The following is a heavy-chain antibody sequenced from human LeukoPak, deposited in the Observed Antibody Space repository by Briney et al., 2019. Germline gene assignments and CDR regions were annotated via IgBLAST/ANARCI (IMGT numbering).Heavy chain of an antibody. CDR1: GYSFTGYY. Sequence: ASVKVSCKASGYSFTGYYMHWVRQAPGQGLEWMGWINPNSGGTHYAQKFPGRVTMTRDTSISTAYMELSSLRSDDTAIYYCARGPYSTSPHFDYWGQGTLVTVSS. V-gene: IGHV1-2*02. CDR2: INPNSGGT. D-gene: IGHD6-6*01. CDR3: ARGPYSTSPHFDY. J-gene: IGHJ4*02.